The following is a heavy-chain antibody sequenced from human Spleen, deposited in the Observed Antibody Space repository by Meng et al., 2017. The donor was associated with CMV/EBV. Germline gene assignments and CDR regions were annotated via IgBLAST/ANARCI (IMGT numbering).Heavy chain of an antibody. CDR3: ARDRGIAARPRSYYYGMDV. D-gene: IGHD6-6*01. J-gene: IGHJ6*02. CDR1: GYTFTGYY. V-gene: IGHV1-2*02. CDR2: INPNSGGT. Sequence: ASVKVSCKASGYTFTGYYMHWVRQAPGQGLEWMGWINPNSGGTNYAQKFQGRVTMTRDTSISTAYMELSRLRAEDTAVYYCARDRGIAARPRSYYYGMDVWGQGTTVTVSS.